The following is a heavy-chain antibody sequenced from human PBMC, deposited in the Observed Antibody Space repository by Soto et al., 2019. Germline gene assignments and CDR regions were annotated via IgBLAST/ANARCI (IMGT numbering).Heavy chain of an antibody. V-gene: IGHV1-2*04. CDR3: ARVRGNNYYYYGMDV. D-gene: IGHD3-16*01. J-gene: IGHJ6*02. CDR1: GYTFTGYY. CDR2: INPNSGGT. Sequence: GASVKVSCKASGYTFTGYYMHWVRQAPGQGLEWMGWINPNSGGTNYAQKFQGWVTMTRDTSISTAYMELSRLRSDDTAVYYCARVRGNNYYYYGMDVWGQGTTVTVSS.